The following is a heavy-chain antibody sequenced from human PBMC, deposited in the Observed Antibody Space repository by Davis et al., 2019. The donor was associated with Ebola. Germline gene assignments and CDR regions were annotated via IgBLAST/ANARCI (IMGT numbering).Heavy chain of an antibody. D-gene: IGHD1-26*01. CDR3: AALFSGSYLAYVDV. V-gene: IGHV4-61*08. J-gene: IGHJ6*03. CDR2: IYNTGTT. CDR1: TRFITSIASS. Sequence: MPSQTLSLTCTLATRFITSIASSCNWTRQSPEKGLEWIGFIYNTGTTNYNPSPNSRVTISKDTSRNQFSVELRSVTAADTAVYYCAALFSGSYLAYVDVWGKGTTVTVS.